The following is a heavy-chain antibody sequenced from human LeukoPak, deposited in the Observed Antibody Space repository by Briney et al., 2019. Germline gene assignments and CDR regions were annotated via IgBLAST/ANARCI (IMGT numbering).Heavy chain of an antibody. V-gene: IGHV3-21*01. Sequence: GGSLRLSCAASGFTFSSYSMNWVRQAPGKGLEWVSSISSSSSYIYYADSVKGRFTISRDNAMNSLYLQMNSLRAEDTAVYYCARDCSSTSCYTRAAFDIWGQGTMVTVSS. CDR1: GFTFSSYS. CDR3: ARDCSSTSCYTRAAFDI. CDR2: ISSSSSYI. D-gene: IGHD2-2*02. J-gene: IGHJ3*02.